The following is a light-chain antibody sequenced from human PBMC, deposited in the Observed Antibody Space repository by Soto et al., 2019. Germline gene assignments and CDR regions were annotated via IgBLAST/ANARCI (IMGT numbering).Light chain of an antibody. CDR3: QQYGSSGT. V-gene: IGKV3-20*01. J-gene: IGKJ1*01. Sequence: EILLTQSPGALAVSPGEIATLSCRASQSVRDNLAWYKQKPGQAPSLLIYGASNRATGIPDRFSGSGSGTDFTLTISRLEPEDFAVYYCQQYGSSGTFGQGTKVDIK. CDR2: GAS. CDR1: QSVRDN.